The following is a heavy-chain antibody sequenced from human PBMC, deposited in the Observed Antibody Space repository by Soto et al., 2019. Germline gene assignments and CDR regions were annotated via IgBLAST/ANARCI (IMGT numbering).Heavy chain of an antibody. J-gene: IGHJ4*02. V-gene: IGHV3-30*18. Sequence: QVQLVESGGGVVQPGRSLRLSCAASGFTFSSYAMHWVRQAPGKGLEWVAVISYDGSNKYYADSVKGRFTISRDNSKNTLYLQMNSLRAEDTAVYYCAKAISGWYYDYWGQATLVTVSS. CDR3: AKAISGWYYDY. D-gene: IGHD6-19*01. CDR1: GFTFSSYA. CDR2: ISYDGSNK.